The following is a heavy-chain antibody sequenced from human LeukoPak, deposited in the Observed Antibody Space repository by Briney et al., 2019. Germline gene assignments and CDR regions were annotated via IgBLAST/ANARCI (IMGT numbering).Heavy chain of an antibody. J-gene: IGHJ4*02. CDR2: ISYDGSNK. CDR3: AKANRLHDYYGSGSYDY. D-gene: IGHD3-10*01. V-gene: IGHV3-30*04. Sequence: VGALRLSCAAPGFTFSSYAMHWVRQAPGKGLEWVAVISYDGSNKYYADSVKGRFTISRDNSKNTLYLQMNSLRAEDTAVYYCAKANRLHDYYGSGSYDYWGQGTLVSVST. CDR1: GFTFSSYA.